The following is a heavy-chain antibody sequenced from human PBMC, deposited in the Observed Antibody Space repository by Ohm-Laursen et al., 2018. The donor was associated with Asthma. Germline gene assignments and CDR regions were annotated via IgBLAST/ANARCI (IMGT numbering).Heavy chain of an antibody. CDR3: AKPISTGTTWGHDFDV. V-gene: IGHV3-30*04. J-gene: IGHJ3*01. Sequence: SLRLSCTASGFTFSTYAMHWVRQAPGKGLEWVAVISYDESNKYYADSVKGRFTISRDNSKNILYLQMNNLRREDTAVYYCAKPISTGTTWGHDFDVWGQGTMVTVST. CDR2: ISYDESNK. CDR1: GFTFSTYA. D-gene: IGHD4-17*01.